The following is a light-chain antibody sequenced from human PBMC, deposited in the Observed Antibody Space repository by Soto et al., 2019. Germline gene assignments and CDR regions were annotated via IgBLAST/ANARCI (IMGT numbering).Light chain of an antibody. J-gene: IGKJ4*01. V-gene: IGKV3-11*01. CDR2: DAS. Sequence: EVVLTQSPATLSLSPGERATLSCRASQSVTTYLAWYQQKPGQAPRLLIYDASNRATGIPARFSGSGSGTDFTLTISSLEPEDFAVYYCRQRPKWPLTFGGGTKVDIK. CDR1: QSVTTY. CDR3: RQRPKWPLT.